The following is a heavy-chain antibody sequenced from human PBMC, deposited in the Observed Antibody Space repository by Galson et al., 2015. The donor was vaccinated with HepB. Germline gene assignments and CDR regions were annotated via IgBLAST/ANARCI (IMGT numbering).Heavy chain of an antibody. V-gene: IGHV3-21*01. J-gene: IGHJ5*02. Sequence: SLRLSCAAAGFTLSSYSLNWVRQAPGMGLGWVSSISSSSSYIYYADSVKGRFTISRDNAKSSLYRQMNSLRAEDTAVYYCVRDPGDYGGNRGWFDPWGQGTLVTVSS. CDR2: ISSSSSYI. D-gene: IGHD4-23*01. CDR3: VRDPGDYGGNRGWFDP. CDR1: GFTLSSYS.